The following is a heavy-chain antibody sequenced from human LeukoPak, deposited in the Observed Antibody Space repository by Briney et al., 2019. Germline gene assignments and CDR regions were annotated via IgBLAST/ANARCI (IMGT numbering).Heavy chain of an antibody. Sequence: SETLSLTCTVSCGSISSYYWSWIRQPPGKGLEWIGYIYYSGSTNYNPSLKSRVTISVDTSKNQFSLKLSSVTAADTAVYYCARAHIAVAGYYYYGMDVWGQGTTVTVSS. V-gene: IGHV4-59*08. CDR2: IYYSGST. CDR1: CGSISSYY. CDR3: ARAHIAVAGYYYYGMDV. J-gene: IGHJ6*02. D-gene: IGHD6-19*01.